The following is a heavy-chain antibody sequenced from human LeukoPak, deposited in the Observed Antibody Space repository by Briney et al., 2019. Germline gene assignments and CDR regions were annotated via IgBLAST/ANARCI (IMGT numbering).Heavy chain of an antibody. CDR2: ISASGP. J-gene: IGHJ4*02. D-gene: IGHD3-22*01. Sequence: GGSLRLSCAASGFTFSSYGMHWVRQAPGKGLEWVSTISASGPYYADAVRGRFTISRDNSRNTLSLQMDSLRAEDTAVYYCAKDHESDGYPCLDHWGLGTLVTVSS. CDR3: AKDHESDGYPCLDH. V-gene: IGHV3-23*01. CDR1: GFTFSSYG.